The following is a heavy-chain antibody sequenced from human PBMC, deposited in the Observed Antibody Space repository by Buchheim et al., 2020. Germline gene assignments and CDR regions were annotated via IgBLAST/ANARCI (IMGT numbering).Heavy chain of an antibody. CDR1: GFTFSSYG. Sequence: QVQLVESGGGVVQPGRSLRLSCAASGFTFSSYGMHWVRQAPGKGLEWVAVISYDGSNKYYADSVKGRFTISRDNSKNTLYLRMNSLRAEDTAVYYCAKDLDLLPGSSGYSDYLDYWGKGTL. J-gene: IGHJ4*02. CDR3: AKDLDLLPGSSGYSDYLDY. V-gene: IGHV3-30*18. CDR2: ISYDGSNK. D-gene: IGHD3-22*01.